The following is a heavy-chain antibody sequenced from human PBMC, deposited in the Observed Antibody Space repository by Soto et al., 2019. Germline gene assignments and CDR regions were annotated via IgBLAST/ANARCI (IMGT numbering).Heavy chain of an antibody. CDR2: IYYSGST. J-gene: IGHJ4*02. Sequence: SEARSLTCTVSGGSISSGDYYWSWIRQPPGKGLEWIGYIYYSGSTYYNPSLKSRVTISVDTSKNQFSLKLSSVTAADTAVYYCARDGYSGSYVYWGQGTLVTVSS. CDR3: ARDGYSGSYVY. D-gene: IGHD1-26*01. CDR1: GGSISSGDYY. V-gene: IGHV4-30-4*01.